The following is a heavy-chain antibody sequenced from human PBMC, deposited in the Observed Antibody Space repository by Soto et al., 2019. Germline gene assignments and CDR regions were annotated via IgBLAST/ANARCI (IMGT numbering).Heavy chain of an antibody. CDR1: GGTFSSYA. J-gene: IGHJ4*02. V-gene: IGHV1-69*06. Sequence: QVQLVQSGAEVKKPGSSVKVSCKASGGTFSSYAISWVRQAPGHGLEWMGGIIPLCGTANYAQKFQGRVTITADKSTSTADMELSSLRSEDTAVYDCARVGATMVGEYFDYWGQGTLVTVSS. CDR2: IIPLCGTA. D-gene: IGHD3-10*02. CDR3: ARVGATMVGEYFDY.